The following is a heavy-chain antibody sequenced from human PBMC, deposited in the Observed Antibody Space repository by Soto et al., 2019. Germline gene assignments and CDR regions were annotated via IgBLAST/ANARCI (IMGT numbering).Heavy chain of an antibody. CDR1: GFIFNTYW. CDR2: IVQDGSEK. D-gene: IGHD3-10*01. Sequence: GGSLRLSCAASGFIFNTYWMTWVRQAPGKGLEWVANIVQDGSEKHYVDSVKGRFTISRDNANNSLYLQMNSLRVEDTAVYYCARDFHLVRGDIYYYYMDVWGKGTTVTVSS. CDR3: ARDFHLVRGDIYYYYMDV. J-gene: IGHJ6*03. V-gene: IGHV3-7*01.